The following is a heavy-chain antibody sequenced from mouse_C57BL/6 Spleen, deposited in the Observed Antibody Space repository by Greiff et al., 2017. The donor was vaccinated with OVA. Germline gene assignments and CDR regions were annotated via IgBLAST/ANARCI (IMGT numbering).Heavy chain of an antibody. V-gene: IGHV14-4*01. D-gene: IGHD2-10*02. CDR3: TTRGYGNYVGYAMDY. Sequence: EVQLQQSGAELVRPGASVKLSCTASGFNIKDDYMHWVKQRPEQGLEWIGWIDPENGDTEYASKFQGKATITADTSSNTAYLQLSSLTSEDTAVYYCTTRGYGNYVGYAMDYWGQGTSVTVSS. J-gene: IGHJ4*01. CDR1: GFNIKDDY. CDR2: IDPENGDT.